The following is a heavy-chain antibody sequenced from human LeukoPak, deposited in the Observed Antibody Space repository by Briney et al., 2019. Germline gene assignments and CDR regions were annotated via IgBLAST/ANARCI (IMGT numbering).Heavy chain of an antibody. CDR2: IYSSGST. Sequence: PSETLSLTCIVSDGSITTNNYYWAWVRQPPGRGLEWIASIYSSGSTYLSPSLRSRVIISIDTSANQFSLKLDSVTAADTAVYYCALTDFWSGYYVDYWGQGTLVTVSS. D-gene: IGHD3-3*01. CDR3: ALTDFWSGYYVDY. V-gene: IGHV4-39*01. J-gene: IGHJ4*02. CDR1: DGSITTNNYY.